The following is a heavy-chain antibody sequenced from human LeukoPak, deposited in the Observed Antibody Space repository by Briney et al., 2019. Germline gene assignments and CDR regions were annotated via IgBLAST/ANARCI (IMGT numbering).Heavy chain of an antibody. CDR1: GSTFLHYW. CDR3: AKNRPEMARIPYYFDN. J-gene: IGHJ4*02. Sequence: GGSLRLSCEATGSTFLHYWMSWVRQAPGKGLEWVANINQDGRGRYYVDSVKGRLTISRDNAKNSVYLQMNNLRAEDTAMYYCAKNRPEMARIPYYFDNWGQGTLVTVSS. D-gene: IGHD5-24*01. CDR2: INQDGRGR. V-gene: IGHV3-7*01.